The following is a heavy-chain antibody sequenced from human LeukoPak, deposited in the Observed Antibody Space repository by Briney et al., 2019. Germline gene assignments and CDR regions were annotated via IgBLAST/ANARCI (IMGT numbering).Heavy chain of an antibody. J-gene: IGHJ4*02. CDR1: GYTFTSYY. CDR2: INPSGGST. D-gene: IGHD2-2*01. CDR3: ARDVERYCSSTSCSEGD. Sequence: GASVKVSCKASGYTFTSYYMHWVRQAPGQGLEWMGIINPSGGSTSYAQKFQGRVTMTRDTSTSTVYMELSSLRSEDTAVYYCARDVERYCSSTSCSEGDWGQGTLVTVSS. V-gene: IGHV1-46*01.